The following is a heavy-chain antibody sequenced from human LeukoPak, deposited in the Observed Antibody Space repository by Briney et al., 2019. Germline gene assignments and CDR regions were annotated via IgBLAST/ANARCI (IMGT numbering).Heavy chain of an antibody. CDR3: AREPAQKRAFDI. CDR1: GGSISSSAYS. V-gene: IGHV4-30-4*07. CDR2: AYYSGST. D-gene: IGHD1-1*01. Sequence: PSETLSLTCAVSGGSISSSAYSWNWIRQPPGKGLEWIGYAYYSGSTYYNPSLKSRVTISVDTSKNQFSLKLSSVTAADTAVYYCAREPAQKRAFDIWGQGTMVTVSS. J-gene: IGHJ3*02.